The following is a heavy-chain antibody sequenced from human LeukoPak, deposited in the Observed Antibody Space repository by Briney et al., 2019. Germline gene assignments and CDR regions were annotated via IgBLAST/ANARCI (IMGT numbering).Heavy chain of an antibody. D-gene: IGHD1-26*01. Sequence: PGGSLRLSCAASGFTFSSYAMSWVRQAPGKGLEWVSAISGSGGSTYYADSVKGRFTISRDNSKNTLYLQMNSLRAEDTAVYYCAKDRYSGSSPGDNWFDPWGQGTLVTVSS. CDR3: AKDRYSGSSPGDNWFDP. CDR1: GFTFSSYA. J-gene: IGHJ5*02. CDR2: ISGSGGST. V-gene: IGHV3-23*01.